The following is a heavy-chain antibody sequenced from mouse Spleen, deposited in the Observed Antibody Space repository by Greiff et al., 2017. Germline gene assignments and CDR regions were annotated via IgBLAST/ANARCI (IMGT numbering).Heavy chain of an antibody. Sequence: VQRVESGAELVKPGASVKLSCKASGYTFTSYWMHWVKQRPGRGLEWIGMIHPNSGSTNYNEKFKSKATLTVDKSSSTAYMQLSSLTSEDSAVYYCARRTFDYWGQGTTLTVSS. V-gene: IGHV1-64*01. CDR2: IHPNSGST. CDR3: ARRTFDY. CDR1: GYTFTSYW. J-gene: IGHJ2*01.